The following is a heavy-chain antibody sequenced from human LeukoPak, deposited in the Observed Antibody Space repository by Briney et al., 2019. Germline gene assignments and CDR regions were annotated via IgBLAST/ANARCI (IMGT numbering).Heavy chain of an antibody. V-gene: IGHV4-59*01. CDR3: AREGAAAGNYFDY. CDR1: GGSINNYY. CDR2: IYYSGST. J-gene: IGHJ4*02. Sequence: SETLSLTCTVSGGSINNYYWSWIRQPPGKGLEWIGYIYYSGSTNYNPSLKSRVTISVDTSKNQFSLKLSSVTAADTAVYYCAREGAAAGNYFDYWGQGTLVTVSS. D-gene: IGHD6-13*01.